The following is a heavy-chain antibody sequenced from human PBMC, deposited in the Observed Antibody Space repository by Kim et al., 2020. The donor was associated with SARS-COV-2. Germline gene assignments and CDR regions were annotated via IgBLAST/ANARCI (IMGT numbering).Heavy chain of an antibody. CDR1: GYTFSGYY. V-gene: IGHV1-2*06. CDR2: INCYSGDT. CDR3: AREARKAVSGLNWFDP. Sequence: ASVKVSCKASGYTFSGYYMHWVRQAPGQGLEWMGRINCYSGDTSYAQKFQGKVTMTRDTSTSTAYMEVSRLASDDTAVYYCAREARKAVSGLNWFDPWGQGTLVTVSS. J-gene: IGHJ5*02. D-gene: IGHD6-19*01.